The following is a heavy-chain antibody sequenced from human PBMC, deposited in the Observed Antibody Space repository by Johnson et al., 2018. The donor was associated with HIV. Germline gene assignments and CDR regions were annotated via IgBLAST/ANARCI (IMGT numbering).Heavy chain of an antibody. CDR2: ISWNSGRI. CDR3: ARALGLEVCAFDI. V-gene: IGHV3-9*01. J-gene: IGHJ3*02. Sequence: VQLVESGGGLVQPGRSLRLSCAASGFSFDDYAMHWVRQAPGKGLEWVSGISWNSGRIGYADSVKGRFTISRDNAKNSLYLQMNSLRAEDTAVYYCARALGLEVCAFDIWGQGTMVTVSS. D-gene: IGHD2-8*01. CDR1: GFSFDDYA.